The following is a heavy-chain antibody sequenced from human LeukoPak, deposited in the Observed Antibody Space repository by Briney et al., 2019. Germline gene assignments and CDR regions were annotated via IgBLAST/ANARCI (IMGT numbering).Heavy chain of an antibody. CDR1: GGSFSGYY. CDR2: INHSGST. J-gene: IGHJ5*02. V-gene: IGHV4-34*01. D-gene: IGHD3-3*01. CDR3: ARPSPITIFGGQYRNNWFDP. Sequence: SGTLSLTCAVYGGSFSGYYWSWIRQPPGKGLEWIGEINHSGSTNYNPSLKSRVTISVDTSKNQFSLKLSSVTAADAAVYYCARPSPITIFGGQYRNNWFDPWGQGTLVTVSS.